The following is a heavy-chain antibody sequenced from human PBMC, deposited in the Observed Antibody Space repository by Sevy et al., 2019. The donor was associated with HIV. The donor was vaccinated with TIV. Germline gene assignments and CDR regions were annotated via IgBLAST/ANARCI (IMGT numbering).Heavy chain of an antibody. D-gene: IGHD3-3*01. CDR1: GYTFTGYY. CDR2: INPNSGGT. V-gene: IGHV1-2*02. CDR3: ARMTRPSYDFWSGYYYYYYYGMDV. Sequence: ASVKVSCKASGYTFTGYYMHWVRQAPGQGLEWMGWINPNSGGTNYPQKFQGRVTMTRDTSISTAYMELSRLRSDDTAVYYCARMTRPSYDFWSGYYYYYYYGMDVWGQGTTVTVSS. J-gene: IGHJ6*02.